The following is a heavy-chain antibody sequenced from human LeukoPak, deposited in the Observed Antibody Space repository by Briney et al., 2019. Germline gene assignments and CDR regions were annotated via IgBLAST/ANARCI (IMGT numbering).Heavy chain of an antibody. CDR1: GYTFTSYG. D-gene: IGHD2-2*01. Sequence: ASVKVSCKASGYTFTSYGISWVRQAPGQGLEWMGWISTYNGNANYAQKFQGRVTITADESTSTAYMELSSLRSEDTAVYYCARGSTSWGISVDVDYWGQGTLVTVSS. CDR3: ARGSTSWGISVDVDY. V-gene: IGHV1-18*01. CDR2: ISTYNGNA. J-gene: IGHJ4*02.